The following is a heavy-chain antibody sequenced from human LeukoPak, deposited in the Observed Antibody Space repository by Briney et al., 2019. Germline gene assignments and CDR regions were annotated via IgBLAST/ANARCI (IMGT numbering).Heavy chain of an antibody. CDR2: IYYSGST. V-gene: IGHV4-59*01. Sequence: SETLSLTCTVSGVSLSDYYWTWVRQPPGKGLEWIGYIYYSGSTNYNPSLKSRVTISVDTSKTQFSLKLTSVTAADTAVYYCARTTEGGYTYDYFYYYYMDVWGKGTTVTISS. CDR3: ARTTEGGYTYDYFYYYYMDV. J-gene: IGHJ6*03. CDR1: GVSLSDYY. D-gene: IGHD5-18*01.